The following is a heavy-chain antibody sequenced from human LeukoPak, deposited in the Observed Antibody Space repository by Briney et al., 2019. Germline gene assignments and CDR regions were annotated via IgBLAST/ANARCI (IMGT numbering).Heavy chain of an antibody. J-gene: IGHJ3*02. CDR3: ASPTIVAAGNGAFDI. V-gene: IGHV3-48*03. CDR1: GFTFSSYE. D-gene: IGHD6-13*01. CDR2: ISSSGSI. Sequence: GGSLRLSCAASGFTFSSYEMNWVRQAPGKGLEWVSYISSSGSIHYADSVKGRFTISRDNAKNSLYLQMNSLRAEDTAVYYCASPTIVAAGNGAFDIWGQGTMVTVS.